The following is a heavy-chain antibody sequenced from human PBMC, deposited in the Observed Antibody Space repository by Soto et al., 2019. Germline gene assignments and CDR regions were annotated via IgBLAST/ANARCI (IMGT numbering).Heavy chain of an antibody. D-gene: IGHD2-2*02. J-gene: IGHJ4*02. CDR3: ARGLYQPLLYAVFDLDY. CDR2: IWFDGSNK. CDR1: GFTFSSYG. Sequence: QVQLVESGGGVVQPGRSLRLSCAASGFTFSSYGMHWVRQAPGKGLEWVAVIWFDGSNKYYADSVKGRFTISRDNAKNSLYLQMNSLRAEDTAVYYCARGLYQPLLYAVFDLDYWGQGTLVTVSS. V-gene: IGHV3-33*01.